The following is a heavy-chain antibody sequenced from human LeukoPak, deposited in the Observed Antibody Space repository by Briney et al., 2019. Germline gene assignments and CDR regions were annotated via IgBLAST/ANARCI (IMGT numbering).Heavy chain of an antibody. D-gene: IGHD4-23*01. CDR2: IIRSYSTI. CDR1: GFTFSSYE. Sequence: GGSLRLSCAASGFTFSSYEMHWFRQPPGKGLEGVSYIIRSYSTIYYADSVKGRFTISRDNAKNSLHLQMNSLRAEDTAVYYCARDYGGSSPFDYWGQGTLVTVSS. V-gene: IGHV3-48*03. CDR3: ARDYGGSSPFDY. J-gene: IGHJ4*02.